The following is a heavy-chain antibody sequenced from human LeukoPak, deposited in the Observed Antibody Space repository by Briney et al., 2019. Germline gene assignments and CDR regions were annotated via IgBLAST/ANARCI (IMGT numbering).Heavy chain of an antibody. Sequence: AAVKVSCKASGYTFTSYYMHWVRQAPEQGLEWMGIINPSGGSTSYAQKFQGRVTMTRDMSTSTVYKELSSLRSEDTAVYYCARDPAAAGRWYNWFDPWGQGTLVTVSS. J-gene: IGHJ5*02. CDR1: GYTFTSYY. CDR3: ARDPAAAGRWYNWFDP. CDR2: INPSGGST. D-gene: IGHD6-13*01. V-gene: IGHV1-46*01.